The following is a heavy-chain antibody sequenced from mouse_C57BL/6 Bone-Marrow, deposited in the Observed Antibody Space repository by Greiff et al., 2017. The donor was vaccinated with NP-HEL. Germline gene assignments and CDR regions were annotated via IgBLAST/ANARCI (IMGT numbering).Heavy chain of an antibody. CDR2: IDPSDSET. J-gene: IGHJ2*01. Sequence: QVQLKQPGAELVRPGSSVKLSCKASGYTFTSYWMHWVKQRPIQGLEWIGNIDPSDSETHYNQKFKDKATLTVDKSSSTAYMQLSSLTSEDSAVYYCARIRGRLRRRGEYYFDYWGQGTTLTVSS. D-gene: IGHD2-4*01. V-gene: IGHV1-52*01. CDR3: ARIRGRLRRRGEYYFDY. CDR1: GYTFTSYW.